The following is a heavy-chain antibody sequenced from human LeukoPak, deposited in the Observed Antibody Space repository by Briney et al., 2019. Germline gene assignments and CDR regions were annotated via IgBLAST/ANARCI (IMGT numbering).Heavy chain of an antibody. V-gene: IGHV1-69*05. D-gene: IGHD3-9*01. CDR2: IIPIFGTA. CDR1: GGTFSSYA. CDR3: ARGNSHDILTGHDY. J-gene: IGHJ4*02. Sequence: SVKVSCKASGGTFSSYAISWARQAPGQGLEWMGGIIPIFGTANYAQKFQGRVTITTDESTSTAYMELSSLRSEDTAVYFCARGNSHDILTGHDYWGQGTLVTVSS.